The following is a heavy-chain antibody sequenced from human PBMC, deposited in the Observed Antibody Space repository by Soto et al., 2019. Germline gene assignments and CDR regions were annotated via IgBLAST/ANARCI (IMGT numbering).Heavy chain of an antibody. D-gene: IGHD1-20*01. CDR1: GGSISSSSYY. Sequence: SETLSLTCTVSGGSISSSSYYWGWIRQPPGKGLEWIGSIYYSGSTYYNPSLKSRVTISVYTSKNQFSLKLSSVTAADTAVYYCARRITRPERFDYWGQGTLVTVSS. J-gene: IGHJ4*02. CDR2: IYYSGST. CDR3: ARRITRPERFDY. V-gene: IGHV4-39*01.